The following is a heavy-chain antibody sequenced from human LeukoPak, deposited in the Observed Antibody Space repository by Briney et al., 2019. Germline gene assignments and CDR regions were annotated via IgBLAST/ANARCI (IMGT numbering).Heavy chain of an antibody. CDR1: GGSFSGFY. CDR2: ISHTEGT. V-gene: IGHV4-34*10. CDR3: AKIRCDHSVSLCYNH. D-gene: IGHD3-10*01. Sequence: SETLSLTCAVYGGSFSGFYWSWIRKSPGKGLEWIGEISHTEGTRYNPSLERRVTMSVGPSENHLFLTLILVTAAEPGVYYCAKIRCDHSVSLCYNHWGLGTLVTVSS. J-gene: IGHJ4*02.